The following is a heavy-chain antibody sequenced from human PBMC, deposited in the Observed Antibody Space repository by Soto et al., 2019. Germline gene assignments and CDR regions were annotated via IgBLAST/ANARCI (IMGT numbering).Heavy chain of an antibody. CDR3: ASQRADAIIGFVSAFDI. J-gene: IGHJ3*02. Sequence: ASVKVSCKASGGAFSSYAISWVRHAPGQGLEWMGGIIPIFGTANYAQKFQGRVTITADKSTSTAYRVMGSLRAKETAVYYCASQRADAIIGFVSAFDIWGQGAMVTVSS. D-gene: IGHD2-2*01. CDR2: IIPIFGTA. V-gene: IGHV1-69*06. CDR1: GGAFSSYA.